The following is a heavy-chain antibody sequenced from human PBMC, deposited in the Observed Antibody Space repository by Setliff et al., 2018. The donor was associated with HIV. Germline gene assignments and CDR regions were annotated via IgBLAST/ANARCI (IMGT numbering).Heavy chain of an antibody. CDR3: TRDLWGDDYYYNNMDV. CDR1: GGSFNGGY. V-gene: IGHV4-4*07. D-gene: IGHD2-21*02. CDR2: IYTSGST. J-gene: IGHJ6*03. Sequence: SETLSLTCAVYGGSFNGGYWSWIRQPAGKGLEWVGRIYTSGSTNYNPSLKSRVTMSVDTSKNQFSLKVTSVTAADTAVYYCTRDLWGDDYYYNNMDVWGKGTTVTVSS.